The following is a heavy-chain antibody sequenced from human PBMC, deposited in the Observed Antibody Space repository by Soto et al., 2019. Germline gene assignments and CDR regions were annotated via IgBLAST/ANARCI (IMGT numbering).Heavy chain of an antibody. CDR1: GFTVSSSY. D-gene: IGHD2-2*03. V-gene: IGHV3-66*01. CDR3: AKVLGYCISTSCFDYYYYGMDV. CDR2: VYGATST. Sequence: GGSLRLSCAASGFTVSSSYMSWVRQAPGKGLEWVSIVYGATSTYYTDSVKDRFTISRDNSKNTLYLQMNSLRAEDTAVYYCAKVLGYCISTSCFDYYYYGMDVWGQGTTVTVSS. J-gene: IGHJ6*02.